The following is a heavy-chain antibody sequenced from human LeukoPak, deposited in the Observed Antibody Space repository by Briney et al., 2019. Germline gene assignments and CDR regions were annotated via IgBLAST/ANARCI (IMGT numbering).Heavy chain of an antibody. J-gene: IGHJ4*02. V-gene: IGHV4-61*01. CDR3: ATDNSYGSGSYYT. Sequence: SETLSLTCTVSGGSISSSNDYWGWIRQPPGKGLEWIGYIYYSGNTNYNPSLKSRVTISVDTSKNQFSLKLSSVTAADTAVYYCATDNSYGSGSYYTWGQGTLVPSPQ. D-gene: IGHD3-10*01. CDR2: IYYSGNT. CDR1: GGSISSSNDY.